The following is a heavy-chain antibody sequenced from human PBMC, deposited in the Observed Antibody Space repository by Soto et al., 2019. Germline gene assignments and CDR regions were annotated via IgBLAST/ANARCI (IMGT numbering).Heavy chain of an antibody. Sequence: EVQLVESGGGLVQPGGSLRLSCAASGFLFNTYWMFWVRQAPRKGLLWVSRIKSDGSSTNYADSVKGRFTISRDNDKNTLYLQMTRMRAEDAAVYYCGIGGGDYNYLDYWGQGIMVTVSS. CDR1: GFLFNTYW. CDR2: IKSDGSST. D-gene: IGHD3-10*01. J-gene: IGHJ4*02. V-gene: IGHV3-74*01. CDR3: GIGGGDYNYLDY.